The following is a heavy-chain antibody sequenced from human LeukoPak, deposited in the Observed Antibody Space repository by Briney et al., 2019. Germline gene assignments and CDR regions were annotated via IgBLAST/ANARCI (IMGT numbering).Heavy chain of an antibody. J-gene: IGHJ4*02. CDR2: ISYDGSNK. V-gene: IGHV3-30*04. CDR1: GFTFSSYA. Sequence: GGSLRLSCAASGFTFSSYAMHWVRQAPGKGLEWVAVISYDGSNKYYADSVKGRFTISRDNSKNTLYLQMNSLRAEDTAVYYCASRGLLDYWGQGTLVTVSS. CDR3: ASRGLLDY.